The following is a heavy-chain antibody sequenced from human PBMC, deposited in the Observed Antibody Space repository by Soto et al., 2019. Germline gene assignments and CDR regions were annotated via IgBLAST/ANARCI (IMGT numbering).Heavy chain of an antibody. Sequence: QVQLVASGGGVVQPGRSLRLSCAASGFTFSSYAMHWVRQAPGKGLEWVAVISYDGSNKYYADSVKGRFTISRDNSKNTLYLQMNSLRAEDTAVYYCARDPQFVVVPAAMGWFDPWGQGTLVTVSS. CDR1: GFTFSSYA. J-gene: IGHJ5*02. D-gene: IGHD2-2*01. CDR3: ARDPQFVVVPAAMGWFDP. V-gene: IGHV3-30-3*01. CDR2: ISYDGSNK.